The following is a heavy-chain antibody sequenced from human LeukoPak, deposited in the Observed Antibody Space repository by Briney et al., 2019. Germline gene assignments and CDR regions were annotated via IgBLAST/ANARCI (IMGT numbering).Heavy chain of an antibody. J-gene: IGHJ4*02. CDR3: ASPITMIVVVKYRNFDY. CDR2: INPNSGGT. D-gene: IGHD3-22*01. V-gene: IGHV1-2*02. Sequence: ASVKVSCKASGYTFTGYYMHRVRQAPGQGLEWMGWINPNSGGTNYAQKFQGRVTMTRDTSISTAYMELSRLRSDDTAVYYCASPITMIVVVKYRNFDYWGQGTLVTVSS. CDR1: GYTFTGYY.